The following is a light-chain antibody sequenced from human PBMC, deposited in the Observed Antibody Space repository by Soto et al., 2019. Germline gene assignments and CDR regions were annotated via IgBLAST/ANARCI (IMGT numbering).Light chain of an antibody. J-gene: IGKJ5*01. V-gene: IGKV1-39*01. CDR1: QSISTN. CDR2: EAS. Sequence: DIHMTQSPSSLSASVGDRVTVTCRASQSISTNLNWYQQKPGKAPKLLIYEASSLQRGVPSRFSGSGSGSDFTLTISSLQPEDFATYYCQQLFDSPITFGQGTRLENK. CDR3: QQLFDSPIT.